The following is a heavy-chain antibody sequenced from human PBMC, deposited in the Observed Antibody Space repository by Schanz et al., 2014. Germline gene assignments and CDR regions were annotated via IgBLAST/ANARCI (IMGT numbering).Heavy chain of an antibody. J-gene: IGHJ5*02. CDR3: AKAEYDILTDSYSRLDP. V-gene: IGHV3-30*02. D-gene: IGHD3-9*01. CDR1: GFTFSSYG. Sequence: VQLLESGGGLVQPGGSLRLSCAASGFTFSSYGMHWVRQAPGKGLEWVAAMSYDGSIKYYGDSVKGRFTISRDNSKNTLYLHMNTLRSDDTAVYYCAKAEYDILTDSYSRLDPWGQGTLVTVSS. CDR2: MSYDGSIK.